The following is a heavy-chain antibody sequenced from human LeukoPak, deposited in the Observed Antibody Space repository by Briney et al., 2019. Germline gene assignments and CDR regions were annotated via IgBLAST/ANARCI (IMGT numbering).Heavy chain of an antibody. Sequence: PGGSLRLSCAGSGFTLSIYWMSWVRQAPGKGLEWLANIKQDGSEENYVDSVKGRFTISRDNAKNLLYLQMNSLRADDTAMYYCAGGISLSNPWGQGTLVTVSA. V-gene: IGHV3-7*01. CDR3: AGGISLSNP. CDR1: GFTLSIYW. CDR2: IKQDGSEE. J-gene: IGHJ5*02.